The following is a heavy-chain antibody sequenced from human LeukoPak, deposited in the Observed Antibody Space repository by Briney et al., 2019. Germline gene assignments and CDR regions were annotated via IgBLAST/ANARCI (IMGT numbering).Heavy chain of an antibody. Sequence: PGGSLRLSCAASGFTFSNAWMSWVRQAPGKGLEWVGRIKSKTGGGTADYVAPVKGRFTISRDDSKNTLYLQMNSLKTEDIAVYYCTTQLYCTSTTCIPYWGQGTLVTVSS. CDR1: GFTFSNAW. D-gene: IGHD2-2*01. CDR3: TTQLYCTSTTCIPY. V-gene: IGHV3-15*01. CDR2: IKSKTGGGTA. J-gene: IGHJ4*02.